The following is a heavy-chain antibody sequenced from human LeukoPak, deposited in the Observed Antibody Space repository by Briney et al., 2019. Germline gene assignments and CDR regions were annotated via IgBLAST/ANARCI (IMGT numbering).Heavy chain of an antibody. D-gene: IGHD3-22*01. Sequence: GGTLRLSCAASGFTFSSFAMSWVRQAPGKGLEWVSTISRSGVATYYANSVKGRFTISRDNSKNTVYLQMNSLRAEDTAIYYCAKHSHDGSAPYYEVQLDYWGQGTLVTVSS. CDR3: AKHSHDGSAPYYEVQLDY. CDR2: ISRSGVAT. CDR1: GFTFSSFA. V-gene: IGHV3-23*01. J-gene: IGHJ4*02.